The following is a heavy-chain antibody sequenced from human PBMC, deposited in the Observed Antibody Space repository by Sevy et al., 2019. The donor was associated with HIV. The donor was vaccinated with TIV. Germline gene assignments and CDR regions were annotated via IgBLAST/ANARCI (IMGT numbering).Heavy chain of an antibody. Sequence: GGSLRLSCAASGFSFSSYGMHWVRQAPGKGLEWVAFISYDGSDKYYADSVKGRLTISRDNSKNTPFLQMNSLRAEDTALDSCAKFEAGSAVNSVGSFDYWGQGTLVTVSS. CDR2: ISYDGSDK. J-gene: IGHJ4*02. CDR3: AKFEAGSAVNSVGSFDY. CDR1: GFSFSSYG. D-gene: IGHD6-25*01. V-gene: IGHV3-30*18.